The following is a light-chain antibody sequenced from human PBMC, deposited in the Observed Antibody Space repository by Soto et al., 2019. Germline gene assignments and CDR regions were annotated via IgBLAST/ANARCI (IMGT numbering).Light chain of an antibody. V-gene: IGKV3-20*01. J-gene: IGKJ5*01. CDR2: GIS. Sequence: EIVMTQSPATLSVSPGERATLSCRASQSVSSNLAWYQQKPGQPPRLLIYGISSRANGIPDRFSGSGSGTDFTLTISRLEPEDYAVYYCQQYDISPPITFGQGTRLE. CDR1: QSVSSN. CDR3: QQYDISPPIT.